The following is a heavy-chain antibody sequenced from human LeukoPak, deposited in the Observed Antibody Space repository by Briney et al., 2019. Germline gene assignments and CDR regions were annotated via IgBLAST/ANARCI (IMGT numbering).Heavy chain of an antibody. CDR2: IYYSGST. CDR3: ARGPQYYYDSSGYYLGY. CDR1: GGSISSGDYY. J-gene: IGHJ4*02. D-gene: IGHD3-22*01. Sequence: SETLSLTCTVSGGSISSGDYYWSWIRQPPGRGLEWIGYIYYSGSTYYNPSLKSRVTISVDTSKNQFSLKLSSVTAADTAVYYCARGPQYYYDSSGYYLGYWGQGTLVTVSS. V-gene: IGHV4-30-4*01.